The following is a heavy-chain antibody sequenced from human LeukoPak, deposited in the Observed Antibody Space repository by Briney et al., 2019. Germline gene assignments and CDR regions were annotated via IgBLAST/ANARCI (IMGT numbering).Heavy chain of an antibody. Sequence: ASVKVSCMASGYTFTGYYMHWVRQAPGQGLEWMGWINPNSGGTNYAQKFQGRVTMTRDTSISTAYMELSRLRSDDTAVYYCARNPFGGCSYPSDGFDPWGQGTLVTVSS. V-gene: IGHV1-2*02. CDR1: GYTFTGYY. CDR2: INPNSGGT. J-gene: IGHJ5*02. CDR3: ARNPFGGCSYPSDGFDP. D-gene: IGHD2-15*01.